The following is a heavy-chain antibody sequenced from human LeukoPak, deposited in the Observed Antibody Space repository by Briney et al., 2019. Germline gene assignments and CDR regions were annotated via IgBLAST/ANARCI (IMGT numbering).Heavy chain of an antibody. D-gene: IGHD3-22*01. Sequence: PGGSLRLSCAASGFTFSSYAMSWVRQAPGKGLEWVSAMTGSGDIIYYADSVKGRFTISRDNSKNTLYLQMNSLRAEDTAVYYCAKSKYYYDSSGYYPYDYWGQGTLVTVSS. V-gene: IGHV3-23*01. CDR3: AKSKYYYDSSGYYPYDY. CDR2: MTGSGDII. CDR1: GFTFSSYA. J-gene: IGHJ4*02.